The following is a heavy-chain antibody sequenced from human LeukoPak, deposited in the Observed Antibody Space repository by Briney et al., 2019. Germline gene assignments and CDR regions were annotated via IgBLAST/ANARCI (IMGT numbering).Heavy chain of an antibody. V-gene: IGHV3-48*03. CDR2: ISSGASTM. Sequence: SGGSLRLSCAASGFMFSSYAMYWVRQAPGKGLEWVSYISSGASTMYYADSVKGRFTISRDNAKNSLFLQMNSLRAEDTAVYYCALLAVASDFDYWGQGTLVTVSS. J-gene: IGHJ4*02. CDR3: ALLAVASDFDY. D-gene: IGHD6-19*01. CDR1: GFMFSSYA.